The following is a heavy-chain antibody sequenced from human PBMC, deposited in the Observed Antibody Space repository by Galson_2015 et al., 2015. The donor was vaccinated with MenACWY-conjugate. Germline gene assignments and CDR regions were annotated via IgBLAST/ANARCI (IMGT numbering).Heavy chain of an antibody. CDR2: IWYDGSNK. CDR3: ARDDVGPFFGVVRAYYYGTDV. Sequence: SLRLSCAASGFTFSSYGMHWVRQAPGKGLEWVAVIWYDGSNKYYADSVKGRFTISRDNSKNTLYLQMNSLRAEDTAVYYCARDDVGPFFGVVRAYYYGTDVWGQGTTVTVSS. V-gene: IGHV3-33*01. D-gene: IGHD3-3*01. CDR1: GFTFSSYG. J-gene: IGHJ6*02.